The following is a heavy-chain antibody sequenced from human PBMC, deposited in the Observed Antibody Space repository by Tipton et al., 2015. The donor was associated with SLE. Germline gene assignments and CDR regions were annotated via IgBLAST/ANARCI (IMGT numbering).Heavy chain of an antibody. CDR2: ISYRGIT. CDR3: ARVPFYYYYYMDV. J-gene: IGHJ6*03. CDR1: GGSISTTNW. Sequence: TLSLTCAVSGGSISTTNWWSWVRQSPGKGLEWIGTISYRGITTYNPSLKSRVTISVDTSKNQFSLKLSSVTAADTAVYYCARVPFYYYYYMDVWGKGTTVTVSS. V-gene: IGHV4-4*02.